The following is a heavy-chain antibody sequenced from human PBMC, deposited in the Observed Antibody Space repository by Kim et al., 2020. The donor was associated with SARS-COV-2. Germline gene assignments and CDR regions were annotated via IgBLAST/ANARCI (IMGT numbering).Heavy chain of an antibody. CDR2: LSGSGGMT. CDR1: GFTFSSYA. V-gene: IGHV3-23*01. CDR3: ANGFCSSDYCCSRQYFQH. J-gene: IGHJ1*01. D-gene: IGHD2-2*01. Sequence: GGSLRLSCEASGFTFSSYAMNWVRQAPGKGLEWVSSLSGSGGMTYYADSVKGRFTIYRDNSKNTLYLQMNSLRAEDTAVYYCANGFCSSDYCCSRQYFQHCGQGTLITVSS.